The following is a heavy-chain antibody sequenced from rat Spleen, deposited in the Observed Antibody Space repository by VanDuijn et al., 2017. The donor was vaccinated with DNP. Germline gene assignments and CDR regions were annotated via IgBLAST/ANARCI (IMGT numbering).Heavy chain of an antibody. Sequence: EVKLVESGGGLVQPGRSLKLSCAASGLNFNDYWMGWVRQAPGKGLEWIGEINKDSSIINYTPSLKDKFSISRDNAQNTLYLQMSKLGSEDTGIYYCATRGDGYDNWFAYWGQGTLVTVSS. CDR3: ATRGDGYDNWFAY. V-gene: IGHV4-2*01. J-gene: IGHJ3*01. D-gene: IGHD1-4*01. CDR1: GLNFNDYW. CDR2: INKDSSII.